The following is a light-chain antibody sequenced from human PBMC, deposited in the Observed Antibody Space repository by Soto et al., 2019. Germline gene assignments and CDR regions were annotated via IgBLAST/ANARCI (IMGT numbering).Light chain of an antibody. Sequence: EIVLTQSPGTLSLFPGERATFSCRASQSVASSYLAWYQQKFGQAPRLLIYGASNRAAGIPDRFSGSGSVTDFTLTISRLEPEDSAVYFCQQYRTSPRTFGQGTKVEI. J-gene: IGKJ1*01. CDR1: QSVASSY. CDR2: GAS. CDR3: QQYRTSPRT. V-gene: IGKV3-20*01.